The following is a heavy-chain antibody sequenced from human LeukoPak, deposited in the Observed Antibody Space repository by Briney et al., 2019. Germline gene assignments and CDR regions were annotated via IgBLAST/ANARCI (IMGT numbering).Heavy chain of an antibody. D-gene: IGHD1-26*01. Sequence: ASVKVSCKASGYTFTGYYMHWVRQSPGQGLEYMGWINHNSGGTNYAQKFQGRVTMTGDTSISTEYMELSRLKSDDTAVYNCARDSGRYFHDAFDIWGQGTMVTVSS. CDR1: GYTFTGYY. CDR3: ARDSGRYFHDAFDI. V-gene: IGHV1-2*02. CDR2: INHNSGGT. J-gene: IGHJ3*02.